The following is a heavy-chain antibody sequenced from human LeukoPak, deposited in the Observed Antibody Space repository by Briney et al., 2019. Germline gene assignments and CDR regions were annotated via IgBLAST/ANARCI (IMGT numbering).Heavy chain of an antibody. CDR1: GFTFSSYA. V-gene: IGHV3-30*04. Sequence: PGGSLRLSCAASGFTFSSYAMHWVRQAPGKGLEWVAVISYDGSNKYYADSVKGRFTISRDNSKNTLYLQMNSLRAEDTAVYYCARDLERRDYYGSGSYISYGMDVWGQGTTVTVSS. CDR3: ARDLERRDYYGSGSYISYGMDV. CDR2: ISYDGSNK. J-gene: IGHJ6*02. D-gene: IGHD3-10*01.